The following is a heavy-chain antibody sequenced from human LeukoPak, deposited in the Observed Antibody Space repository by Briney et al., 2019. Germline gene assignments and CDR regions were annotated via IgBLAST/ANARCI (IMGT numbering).Heavy chain of an antibody. J-gene: IGHJ3*02. V-gene: IGHV3-7*04. Sequence: GGSLRLSCAASGFTFSGYWMSWVRQAPGKGLEWVANIKQDGSEKYYVDSVKGRFTISRDNAKNSLFLQMNSLRVEDTAVYYCARDWQWQQLDGDAFDIWGQGTMVTVSS. CDR3: ARDWQWQQLDGDAFDI. CDR1: GFTFSGYW. D-gene: IGHD6-13*01. CDR2: IKQDGSEK.